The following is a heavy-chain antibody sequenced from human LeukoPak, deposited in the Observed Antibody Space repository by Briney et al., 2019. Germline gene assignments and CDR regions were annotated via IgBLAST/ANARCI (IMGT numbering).Heavy chain of an antibody. V-gene: IGHV3-48*03. CDR1: GFTFSSYE. CDR2: ISSSGSTI. D-gene: IGHD6-19*01. CDR3: ARDLSSGWFDY. Sequence: GGSLRLSCAASGFTFSSYEMNWVRQAPGKGLEWVSYISSSGSTIYYADSVKGRFTISRDNAKNSLYLQMNSLRAEDTAVYYCARDLSSGWFDYWGQGTLVTVSS. J-gene: IGHJ4*02.